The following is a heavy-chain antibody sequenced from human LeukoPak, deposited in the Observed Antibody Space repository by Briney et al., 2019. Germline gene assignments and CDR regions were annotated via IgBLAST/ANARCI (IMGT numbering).Heavy chain of an antibody. CDR1: GFTFSSYW. D-gene: IGHD3-22*01. J-gene: IGHJ4*02. CDR2: INSDGSSI. CDR3: ARVFYISPYYDSSGYYAG. V-gene: IGHV3-74*01. Sequence: PGGSLRLSCAASGFTFSSYWMHWVRQAPGRGQVWVSRINSDGSSISYADSVKGRFTISRDNAKNTLYLQMNSLRAEDTAVYYCARVFYISPYYDSSGYYAGWGQGTLVTVSS.